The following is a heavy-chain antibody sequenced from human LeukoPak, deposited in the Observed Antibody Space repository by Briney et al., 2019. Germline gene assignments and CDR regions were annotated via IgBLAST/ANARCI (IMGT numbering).Heavy chain of an antibody. J-gene: IGHJ4*02. V-gene: IGHV3-48*01. CDR3: ARDITMVRGVILHYFDY. D-gene: IGHD3-10*01. CDR1: GFTFSSYS. Sequence: GGSLRLSCAASGFTFSSYSMNWVRQAPGKGLEWVSYISSSSSTIYYADSVKGRFTISRDNAKNSLYLRMNSLRAEDTAVYYCARDITMVRGVILHYFDYWGQGTLVTVSS. CDR2: ISSSSSTI.